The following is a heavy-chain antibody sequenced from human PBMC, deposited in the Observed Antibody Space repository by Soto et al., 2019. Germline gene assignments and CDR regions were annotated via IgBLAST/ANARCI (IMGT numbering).Heavy chain of an antibody. Sequence: QVQLQESGPGLVKPSETLSLTCTVSGGSISNYYWSWIRQPPGKGLEWIGHIYYSGSTTYNPSLKSRVTISVDMSKNQFSLKLNSVTAADTAVYFCARWDTRGARKDFFDYWGQGTLVTVSS. CDR3: ARWDTRGARKDFFDY. D-gene: IGHD1-26*01. V-gene: IGHV4-59*01. CDR1: GGSISNYY. CDR2: IYYSGST. J-gene: IGHJ4*02.